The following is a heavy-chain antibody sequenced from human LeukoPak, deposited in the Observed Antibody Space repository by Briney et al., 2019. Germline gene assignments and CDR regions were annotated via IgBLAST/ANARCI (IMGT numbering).Heavy chain of an antibody. V-gene: IGHV4-39*07. D-gene: IGHD5/OR15-5a*01. Sequence: SETLFLTCTVSGGSISTSSYYWGWIRQPPGKGLEWIAYIYYSGTTYYNPSLKSRVTISVDTSKNQFSLKLSSVTAADTAVYYCARVAHDLYPYYFDYWGQGTLVTVSS. CDR1: GGSISTSSYY. J-gene: IGHJ4*02. CDR2: IYYSGTT. CDR3: ARVAHDLYPYYFDY.